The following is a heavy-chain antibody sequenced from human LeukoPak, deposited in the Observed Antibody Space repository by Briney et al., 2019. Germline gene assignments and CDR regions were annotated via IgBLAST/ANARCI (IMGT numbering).Heavy chain of an antibody. J-gene: IGHJ5*02. V-gene: IGHV3-30*02. CDR1: GFAFSSCG. D-gene: IGHD2-2*01. CDR3: AKDFRDIVVVPAAPNWFDP. Sequence: GGSLRLSWAASGFAFSSCGMHWVRQAPGKGLEWVAFIRYDGSNKYYADSVKGRFTISRDNSKNTLYLQMNSLRAEDTAVYYCAKDFRDIVVVPAAPNWFDPWGQGTLVTVSS. CDR2: IRYDGSNK.